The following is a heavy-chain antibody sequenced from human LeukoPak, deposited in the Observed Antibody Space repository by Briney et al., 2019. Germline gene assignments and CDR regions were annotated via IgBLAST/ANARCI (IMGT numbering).Heavy chain of an antibody. V-gene: IGHV3-11*01. CDR1: GFTFSDYY. J-gene: IGHJ4*02. D-gene: IGHD3-22*01. CDR2: ISSSGSTI. CDR3: AGDASYYYDSSGYYGY. Sequence: PGGSLRLSCAASGFTFSDYYMSWIRQAPGKGLEWVSYISSSGSTIYYADSVKGRFTISRDNAKNSLYLQMNSLRAEDTAVYYCAGDASYYYDSSGYYGYWGQGTLVTVSS.